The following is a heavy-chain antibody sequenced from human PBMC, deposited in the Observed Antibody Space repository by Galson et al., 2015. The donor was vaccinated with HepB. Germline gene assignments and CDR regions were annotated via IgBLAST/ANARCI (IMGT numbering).Heavy chain of an antibody. CDR2: ISAYNGYT. J-gene: IGHJ6*02. CDR3: ARNGYSGYDSDYYYYYGMDV. V-gene: IGHV1-18*04. D-gene: IGHD5-12*01. CDR1: GYTFTSYG. Sequence: SCKASGYTFTSYGISRVRPAPGQGLEWMGCISAYNGYTKYAQKLQGRVTMTTDTSTSTAYMELRSLRSDDTAVYYCARNGYSGYDSDYYYYYGMDVWGQGTTVTVSS.